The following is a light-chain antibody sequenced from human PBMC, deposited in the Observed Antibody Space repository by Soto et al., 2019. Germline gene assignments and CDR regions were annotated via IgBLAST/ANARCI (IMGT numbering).Light chain of an antibody. CDR3: QAYDYSLTAFV. CDR2: QVT. V-gene: IGLV2-14*01. J-gene: IGLJ3*02. Sequence: QSALTQPASVSGSPGQSITISCTGTSSDIGYYNYVSWFQQHPGKAPKLIISQVTNRPSGISTRFSGSKSGNTASLAITGLQAEDEADYYCQAYDYSLTAFVFGGGTKVTVL. CDR1: SSDIGYYNY.